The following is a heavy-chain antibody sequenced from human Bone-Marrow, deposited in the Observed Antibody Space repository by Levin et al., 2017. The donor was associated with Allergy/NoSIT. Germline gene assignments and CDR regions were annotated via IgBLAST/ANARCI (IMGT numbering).Heavy chain of an antibody. Sequence: SETLSLTCAVSGGSISSDDYSWTWIRQPPGKGLEWIGYIYHSGRKFYNPSLKSRVTISVDTSTNQFSLKLTSVSAADTAVYYCARAAQSQSYLPLTNWFDSWGQGTLVTVAS. CDR3: ARAAQSQSYLPLTNWFDS. V-gene: IGHV4-30-2*01. CDR1: GGSISSDDYS. D-gene: IGHD4-11*01. CDR2: IYHSGRK. J-gene: IGHJ5*01.